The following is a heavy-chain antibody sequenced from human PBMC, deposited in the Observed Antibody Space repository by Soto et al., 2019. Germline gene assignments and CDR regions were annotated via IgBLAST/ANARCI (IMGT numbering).Heavy chain of an antibody. CDR1: GFTFSSYA. D-gene: IGHD2-15*01. J-gene: IGHJ4*02. CDR2: ISGSGGST. V-gene: IGHV3-23*01. Sequence: GGSLRLSCAASGFTFSSYAMSWVRQAPGKGLEWVSAISGSGGSTYYADSVKGRFTISRDNSKNTLYLQMNSLRAEDTAVYYCAKDDIVVVVAATPAKFDYWGQGTLVPVSS. CDR3: AKDDIVVVVAATPAKFDY.